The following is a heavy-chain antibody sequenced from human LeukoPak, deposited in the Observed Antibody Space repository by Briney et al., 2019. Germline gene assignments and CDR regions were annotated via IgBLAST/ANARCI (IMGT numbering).Heavy chain of an antibody. D-gene: IGHD1-26*01. Sequence: SETLSLTCTVSGGSISSYYWSWIRQPPGKGLEWIGYIYYSGSTNYNPSLKSRVTISVDTSKNQFSLKLSSVTAADTAVYYCARLVGATFRFDYWGQGTLVTVSS. CDR2: IYYSGST. CDR1: GGSISSYY. J-gene: IGHJ4*02. CDR3: ARLVGATFRFDY. V-gene: IGHV4-59*08.